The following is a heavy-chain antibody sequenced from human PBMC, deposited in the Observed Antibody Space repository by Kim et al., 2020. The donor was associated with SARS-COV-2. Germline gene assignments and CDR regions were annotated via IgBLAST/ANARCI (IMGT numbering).Heavy chain of an antibody. J-gene: IGHJ3*02. CDR1: GFTVSSNY. CDR3: ASSDYGEPFDI. CDR2: IYSGGST. D-gene: IGHD4-17*01. V-gene: IGHV3-53*01. Sequence: GGSLRLSCAASGFTVSSNYMSWVRQAPGKGLEWVSVIYSGGSTYYADSVKGRFTISRDNSKNTLYLQMNSLRAEDTAVYYCASSDYGEPFDIWGQGTMVTVSS.